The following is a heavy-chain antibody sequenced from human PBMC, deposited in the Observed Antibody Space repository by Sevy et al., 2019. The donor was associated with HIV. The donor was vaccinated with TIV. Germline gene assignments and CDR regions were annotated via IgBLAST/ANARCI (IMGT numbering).Heavy chain of an antibody. J-gene: IGHJ4*02. CDR3: AKDLYDDTSLFDY. Sequence: GGSLRLSCAASGFTFSIYAMSWVRQAPGKGLEWVSGISGSYNSTYYADSVKGRFTISRDNSKNTLYLQMNSLIAEDTAVYYCAKDLYDDTSLFDYWGQGTLVTVSS. D-gene: IGHD3-22*01. CDR2: ISGSYNST. CDR1: GFTFSIYA. V-gene: IGHV3-23*01.